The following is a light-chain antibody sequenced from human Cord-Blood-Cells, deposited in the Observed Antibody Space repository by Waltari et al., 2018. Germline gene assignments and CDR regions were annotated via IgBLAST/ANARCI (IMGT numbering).Light chain of an antibody. CDR1: QSISSY. Sequence: DIQMTQSPCSLSASVGDRVTITCRASQSISSYLNWYQQKPGKAPKLLIYAASSLHSGVPSRFSGSGSGTDFTLTISSLQPEDFATYYCQQSYSTPYTFGQGTKLEIK. V-gene: IGKV1-39*01. CDR3: QQSYSTPYT. J-gene: IGKJ2*01. CDR2: AAS.